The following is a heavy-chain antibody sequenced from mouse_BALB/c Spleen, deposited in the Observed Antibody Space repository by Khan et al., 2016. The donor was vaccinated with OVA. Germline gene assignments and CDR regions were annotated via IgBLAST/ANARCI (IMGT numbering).Heavy chain of an antibody. J-gene: IGHJ3*01. D-gene: IGHD2-14*01. CDR1: GYAFSNYW. CDR3: ARGGYDFFAY. V-gene: IGHV1-80*01. Sequence: QVQLQQSGAELVRPGSSVKISCKTSGYAFSNYWMNWVKQRPGQGLEWIGQIYPGDGDTNYNGDFKGKAILTADKSSNTANMHISSLTAEASAVYFCARGGYDFFAYWGQGTLVTVSA. CDR2: IYPGDGDT.